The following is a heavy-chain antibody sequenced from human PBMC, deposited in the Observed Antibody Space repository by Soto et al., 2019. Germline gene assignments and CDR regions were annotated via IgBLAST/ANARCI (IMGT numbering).Heavy chain of an antibody. V-gene: IGHV1-58*01. CDR1: GFTFTSSA. CDR3: AADWTHCSTNTCYLYYYGMDV. Sequence: SVKVSCKASGFTFTSSAVQWVRQARGQRLEWIGWIVVGSGNTNYAQKFQERVTITRDMSTSTAYMELSSLRSEDTAVYYCAADWTHCSTNTCYLYYYGMDVWGQGTTVTVSS. J-gene: IGHJ6*02. D-gene: IGHD2-2*01. CDR2: IVVGSGNT.